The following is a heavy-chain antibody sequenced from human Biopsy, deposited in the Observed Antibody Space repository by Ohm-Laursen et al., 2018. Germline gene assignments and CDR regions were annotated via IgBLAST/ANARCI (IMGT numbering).Heavy chain of an antibody. CDR3: AKDGGQWLGGAFDV. D-gene: IGHD6-19*01. V-gene: IGHV3-30*18. Sequence: SLRLSCTASGLGFYAMHWVRQPPGKGLEWLAVTSFDGSNKFYAGSVRGRFTISRDRSRDTLYLQMNRLTNEDTALYYCAKDGGQWLGGAFDVWGQGTLVTVSS. CDR2: TSFDGSNK. J-gene: IGHJ4*02. CDR1: GLGFYA.